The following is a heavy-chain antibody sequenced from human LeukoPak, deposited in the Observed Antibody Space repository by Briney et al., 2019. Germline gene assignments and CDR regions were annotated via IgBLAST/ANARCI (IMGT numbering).Heavy chain of an antibody. CDR1: GYRFTSYW. CDR3: ARLNIVVVPAARANYYYYYMDV. D-gene: IGHD2-2*01. J-gene: IGHJ6*03. CDR2: IYPGDSDT. Sequence: GESLQISFKGSGYRFTSYWIGWVRPMPGKGLEWMGIIYPGDSDTRYSPSFQGQVTISADKSISTAYLQWSSLKASDTAMYYCARLNIVVVPAARANYYYYYMDVWGKGTTVTVSS. V-gene: IGHV5-51*01.